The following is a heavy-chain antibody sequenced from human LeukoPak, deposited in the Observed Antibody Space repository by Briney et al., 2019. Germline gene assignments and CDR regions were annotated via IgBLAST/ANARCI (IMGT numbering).Heavy chain of an antibody. CDR2: IRWNSGSI. Sequence: GGSLRLSCAASGFTFDDYAMHWVRQAPGKGLEWVSGIRWNSGSIGYADSVKGRFTISRDNAKNSLYLQMNSLRAEDTALYYCARWGSNYFDYWGQGTLVTVSS. D-gene: IGHD3-16*01. J-gene: IGHJ4*02. CDR1: GFTFDDYA. CDR3: ARWGSNYFDY. V-gene: IGHV3-9*01.